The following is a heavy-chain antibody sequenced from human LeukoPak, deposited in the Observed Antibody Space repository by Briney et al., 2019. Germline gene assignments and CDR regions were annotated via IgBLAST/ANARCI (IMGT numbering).Heavy chain of an antibody. D-gene: IGHD6-6*01. V-gene: IGHV3-48*01. CDR3: ARLHGRPSMAPLRRKDEYYFDY. Sequence: PGGSLRLSCAASGFTFSSYSMLWVRQAPGKGLEWVSYISSSSSTIYYADSVKGRFTISRDNAKNSLYLQMNTLRAEDTAVYYCARLHGRPSMAPLRRKDEYYFDYWGQGTLVTVSS. CDR1: GFTFSSYS. CDR2: ISSSSSTI. J-gene: IGHJ4*02.